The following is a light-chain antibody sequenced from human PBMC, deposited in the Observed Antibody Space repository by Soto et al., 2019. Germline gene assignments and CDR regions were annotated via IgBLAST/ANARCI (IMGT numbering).Light chain of an antibody. V-gene: IGKV1-5*01. CDR3: KHNNIYSPPWP. J-gene: IGKJ1*01. Sequence: DIQMTQSPSTLSASVGDRVTITCRASQSISSWLAWYQQKPGKAPKLLIYDASSLESGVPSRFSGSGSGTEFIFPFSSLQLVVLALYYCKHNNIYSPPWPFGQGTKVKSN. CDR2: DAS. CDR1: QSISSW.